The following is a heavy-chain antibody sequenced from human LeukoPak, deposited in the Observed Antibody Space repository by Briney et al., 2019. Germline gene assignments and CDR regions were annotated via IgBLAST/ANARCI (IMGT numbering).Heavy chain of an antibody. CDR1: GFTFSSYS. CDR2: ISSSSSYI. V-gene: IGHV3-21*01. Sequence: PGGSLRLSCAASGFTFSSYSMNWVRQAPGKGLEWVSSISSSSSYIYYADSVNGRFTISTDNAKNSLYLQMNSLSAEDTAVYYCARGAPLYYDFGSCFLPYYFDYGHRDPWSPSPQ. J-gene: IGHJ4*02. D-gene: IGHD3-3*01. CDR3: ARGAPLYYDFGSCFLPYYFDY.